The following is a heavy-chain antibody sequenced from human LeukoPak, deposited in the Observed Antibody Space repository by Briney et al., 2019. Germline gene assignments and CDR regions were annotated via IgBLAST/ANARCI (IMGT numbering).Heavy chain of an antibody. D-gene: IGHD3-10*01. CDR2: IYTSGST. Sequence: SETLSLTCTVSGGSISSYYWSWIRQPAGKGLEWIGRIYTSGSTNYNPSLKSRVTISVDTSKNQFSLKLSSVTAADTAVYYCARGTMVRGVIILKKYYYYYMDVWGKGTTVTVSS. V-gene: IGHV4-4*07. J-gene: IGHJ6*03. CDR3: ARGTMVRGVIILKKYYYYYMDV. CDR1: GGSISSYY.